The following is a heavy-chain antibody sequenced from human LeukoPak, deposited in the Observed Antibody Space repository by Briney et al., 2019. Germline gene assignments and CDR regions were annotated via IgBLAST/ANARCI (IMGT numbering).Heavy chain of an antibody. D-gene: IGHD2-15*01. CDR1: GFTFSDYY. Sequence: GGSLRLSCAASGFTFSDYYMSWIRQAPGKGLEWVSYISSSGSTIYYADSVKGRFTISRDNAKNSLYLLMNSLIPEDTAVYYCAREVVSIPSYFDSWGQGTLVTVSS. V-gene: IGHV3-11*01. J-gene: IGHJ4*02. CDR3: AREVVSIPSYFDS. CDR2: ISSSGSTI.